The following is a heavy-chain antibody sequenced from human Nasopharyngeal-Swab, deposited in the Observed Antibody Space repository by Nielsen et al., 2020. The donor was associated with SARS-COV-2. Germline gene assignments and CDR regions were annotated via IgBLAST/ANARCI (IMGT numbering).Heavy chain of an antibody. Sequence: GGSLNLSCPTSGFPLVDYAMTWFRQPPGKGLVWLGFFRSITYGGAPEYAASVKGRFTISRDGAESIAYLQMNSLETEDTGVYYCARTVGSFYGQGAFDIWGQGTMVTVSS. CDR1: GFPLVDYA. CDR2: FRSITYGGAP. V-gene: IGHV3-49*01. J-gene: IGHJ3*02. CDR3: ARTVGSFYGQGAFDI. D-gene: IGHD1-26*01.